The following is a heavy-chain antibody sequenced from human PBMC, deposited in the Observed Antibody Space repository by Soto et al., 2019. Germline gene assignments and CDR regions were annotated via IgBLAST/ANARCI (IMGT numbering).Heavy chain of an antibody. CDR1: GYTFTSYY. V-gene: IGHV1-46*01. Sequence: VASVKVSCKASGYTFTSYYMHWVRQAPGQGLEWMGIINPSGGSTSYAQKFQGRVTMTRDTSTSTVYMELSSLRSEDTAVCYCARDIVVVPAAIRVYYYYGMDVWGQGTTVTVSS. D-gene: IGHD2-2*02. CDR3: ARDIVVVPAAIRVYYYYGMDV. CDR2: INPSGGST. J-gene: IGHJ6*02.